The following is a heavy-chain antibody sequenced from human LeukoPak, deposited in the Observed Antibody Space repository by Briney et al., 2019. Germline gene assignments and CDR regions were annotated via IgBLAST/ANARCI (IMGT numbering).Heavy chain of an antibody. Sequence: GGSLRLSCAASGFTFSSYAMSWVRQAPGKGLEWVSGISGSGDDTYYADSVKGRFTIPRDNSKNTLYVQVNSLGTEDTAAYYCAKGSYYDSSGSFYFDYWGQGTLVAVSS. CDR2: ISGSGDDT. CDR1: GFTFSSYA. D-gene: IGHD3-22*01. J-gene: IGHJ4*02. CDR3: AKGSYYDSSGSFYFDY. V-gene: IGHV3-23*01.